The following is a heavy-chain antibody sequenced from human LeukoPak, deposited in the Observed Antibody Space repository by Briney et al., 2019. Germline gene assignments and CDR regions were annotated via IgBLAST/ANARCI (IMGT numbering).Heavy chain of an antibody. CDR3: ARLFASSFYYGMDV. V-gene: IGHV4-61*01. Sequence: SETLSLTCTVSGGSVSSGSYYWSWIRQPPGKGLEWIGEIYHSGSTNYNPSLKSRVTISVDKSKNQFSLKLSSVTAADTAVYYCARLFASSFYYGMDVWGQGTTVTVSS. D-gene: IGHD6-13*01. CDR1: GGSVSSGSYY. CDR2: IYHSGST. J-gene: IGHJ6*02.